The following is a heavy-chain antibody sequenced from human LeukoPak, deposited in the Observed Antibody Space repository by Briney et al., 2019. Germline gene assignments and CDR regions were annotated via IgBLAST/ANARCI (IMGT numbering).Heavy chain of an antibody. V-gene: IGHV3-74*03. J-gene: IGHJ4*02. CDR2: INSDGSRT. Sequence: PGGSLRLSCAASGFNFNTYWMQWVRQVPGRGLVWVSRINSDGSRTEYADSVKGRFTISRDNAKNSLYLQMNSLRAEDTAVYYCARDQDLLVVAGRFGYWGQGTLVTVSS. CDR1: GFNFNTYW. CDR3: ARDQDLLVVAGRFGY. D-gene: IGHD6-19*01.